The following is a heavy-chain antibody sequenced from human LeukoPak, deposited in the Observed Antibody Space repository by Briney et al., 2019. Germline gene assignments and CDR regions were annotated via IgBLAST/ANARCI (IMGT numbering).Heavy chain of an antibody. J-gene: IGHJ4*02. CDR1: GFTVSSKS. CDR2: IESDGST. Sequence: GGSLRLSCEASGFTVSSKSMSWVRQAPGKGLEWVSVIESDGSTYYADSVKGRFSISRDNSKNTLYLQMNSLRAEDTAVYYCARIAPVIQGYFDYWGQGTLVTVSS. CDR3: ARIAPVIQGYFDY. D-gene: IGHD5-18*01. V-gene: IGHV3-53*01.